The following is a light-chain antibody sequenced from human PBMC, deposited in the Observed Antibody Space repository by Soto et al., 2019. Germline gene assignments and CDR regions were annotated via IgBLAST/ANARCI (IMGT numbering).Light chain of an antibody. V-gene: IGKV3-15*01. CDR3: QQYNERPPWT. Sequence: EIVMTQSPATLSVSPGESVTLSCRASLTMNNNIAWYQHKPGQAPRLLIFGASSRATGVPGRFSGSGFGTEFTLSISSLQSEDFVVYYCQQYNERPPWTFGQGTTVEIK. J-gene: IGKJ1*01. CDR1: LTMNNN. CDR2: GAS.